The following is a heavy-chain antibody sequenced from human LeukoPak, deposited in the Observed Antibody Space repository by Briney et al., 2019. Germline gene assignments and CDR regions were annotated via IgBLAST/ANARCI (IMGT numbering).Heavy chain of an antibody. V-gene: IGHV3-7*01. CDR2: IKQDGSEK. J-gene: IGHJ4*02. D-gene: IGHD2-15*01. CDR3: ARDGVVVAATLYGFDY. CDR1: GFTFSSYW. Sequence: GGSLRLSCAASGFTFSSYWMSWVRQAPGKGLEWVANIKQDGSEKYYADSVKGRFTISRDNSKNTLYLQMNSLRAEDTAVYYCARDGVVVAATLYGFDYWGQGTLVTVSS.